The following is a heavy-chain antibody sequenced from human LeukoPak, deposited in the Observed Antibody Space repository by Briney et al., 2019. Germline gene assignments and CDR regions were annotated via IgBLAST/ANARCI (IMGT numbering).Heavy chain of an antibody. Sequence: PGGSLRLSCAASGFTFSNAWMSWVRQAPGKGLEWVGRIKSKTDGGTTDYAAPVKGRFTISRDDSKNTLYLQMNSLKTEDTAVYYCTSHSVGATFDAFDIWGQGTMVTVSS. CDR1: GFTFSNAW. V-gene: IGHV3-15*01. J-gene: IGHJ3*02. CDR3: TSHSVGATFDAFDI. D-gene: IGHD1-26*01. CDR2: IKSKTDGGTT.